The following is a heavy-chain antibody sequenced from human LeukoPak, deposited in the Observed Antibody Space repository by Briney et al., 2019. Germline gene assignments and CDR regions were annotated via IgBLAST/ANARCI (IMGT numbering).Heavy chain of an antibody. CDR1: GFTFSSYG. Sequence: GRSLRLSCAASGFTFSSYGMHWVRQAPGKGLEWVAVIWYDGSNKYHAVSVKGRFTISRDNSKNTLYLQMNGLRAEDTAVYYCAKEGVRITMVRGVIPTTNYYGMDVWGKGTTVTVSS. CDR3: AKEGVRITMVRGVIPTTNYYGMDV. CDR2: IWYDGSNK. D-gene: IGHD3-10*01. V-gene: IGHV3-33*06. J-gene: IGHJ6*04.